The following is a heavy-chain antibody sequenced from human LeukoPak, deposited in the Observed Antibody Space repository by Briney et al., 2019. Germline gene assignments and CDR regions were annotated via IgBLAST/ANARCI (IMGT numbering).Heavy chain of an antibody. J-gene: IGHJ4*02. CDR3: ARRPKYKSGCHFDY. CDR2: IYPGDSDT. V-gene: IGHV5-51*01. D-gene: IGHD3-22*01. Sequence: GESLKISCNGSGYSFTNYWIGWVRQMPGKGLEWMGIIYPGDSDTSYDPSFQGQVTISADKSITTAYLQWSSLKASDTAMYYCARRPKYKSGCHFDYWGQGTLVTVS. CDR1: GYSFTNYW.